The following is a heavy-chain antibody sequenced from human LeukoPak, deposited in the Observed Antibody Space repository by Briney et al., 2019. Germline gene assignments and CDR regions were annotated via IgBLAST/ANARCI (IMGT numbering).Heavy chain of an antibody. CDR3: AVGTTGTTSVFDAFDI. CDR1: GGSISSYY. Sequence: SETLSLTCTVSGGSISSYYWSRIRQPAGKGLEWIGRIYTSGSTNYNPSLKSRVTMSVDTSKNQFSLKLSSVTAADTAVYYCAVGTTGTTSVFDAFDIWGQGTMVTVSS. J-gene: IGHJ3*02. V-gene: IGHV4-4*07. CDR2: IYTSGST. D-gene: IGHD1-1*01.